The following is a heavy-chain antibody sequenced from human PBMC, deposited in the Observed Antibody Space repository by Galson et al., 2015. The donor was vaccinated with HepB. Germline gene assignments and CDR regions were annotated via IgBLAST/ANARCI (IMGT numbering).Heavy chain of an antibody. J-gene: IGHJ4*02. CDR1: GYTFTSYY. CDR3: ARDNQPTYYYGSGYDY. D-gene: IGHD3-10*01. V-gene: IGHV1-46*03. Sequence: SVKVSCKASGYTFTSYYMHWVRQAPGQGLEWMGISNPSGDSTSYSQEFQGRVTMTRDTSTSTVYMELSSLRSEDTAVYYCARDNQPTYYYGSGYDYWGQGTLVTVSS. CDR2: SNPSGDST.